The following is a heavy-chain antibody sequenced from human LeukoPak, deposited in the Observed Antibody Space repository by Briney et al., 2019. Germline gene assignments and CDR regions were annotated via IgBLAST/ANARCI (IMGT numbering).Heavy chain of an antibody. CDR1: GFTFSGHY. D-gene: IGHD2-21*02. J-gene: IGHJ4*02. V-gene: IGHV1-2*02. CDR3: VREGNELLSKNFDY. Sequence: ASVKVSCKASGFTFSGHYIHWVRQAPGQGLEWMGYINPHSGGTSSPQKFQGRVTMTTDTSISAVYMELSNLTSDDTAMYYCVREGNELLSKNFDYWGQGSLVTVSS. CDR2: INPHSGGT.